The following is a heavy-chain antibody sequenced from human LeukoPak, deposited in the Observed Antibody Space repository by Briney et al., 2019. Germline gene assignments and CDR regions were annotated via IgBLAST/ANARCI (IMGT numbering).Heavy chain of an antibody. CDR2: IIPIFGTA. V-gene: IGHV1-69*13. CDR1: GGTFSSYA. Sequence: SVKVSCKASGGTFSSYAISWVRQAPGQGLEWMGGIIPIFGTANYAQKFQGRVTITADESTSTAYMELSSLRSEDTAVYYCARANYYGSGSYWAPFDYWGQGTLVTVSS. J-gene: IGHJ4*02. D-gene: IGHD3-10*01. CDR3: ARANYYGSGSYWAPFDY.